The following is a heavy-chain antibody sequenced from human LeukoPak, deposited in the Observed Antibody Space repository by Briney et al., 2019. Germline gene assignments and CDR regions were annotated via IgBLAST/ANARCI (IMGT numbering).Heavy chain of an antibody. CDR3: TTDRYYDNSELQFQH. J-gene: IGHJ1*01. CDR1: GFTFSYYW. V-gene: IGHV3-15*01. Sequence: GGSLRLSCAASGFTFSYYWMTWVRQAPGKGLEWLGRIKRETDGGTIDYAAPVKGRFTISRDDSRNTLYLQMDSLKIEDTAVYYCTTDRYYDNSELQFQHWGQGTLVTVSS. D-gene: IGHD3-22*01. CDR2: IKRETDGGTI.